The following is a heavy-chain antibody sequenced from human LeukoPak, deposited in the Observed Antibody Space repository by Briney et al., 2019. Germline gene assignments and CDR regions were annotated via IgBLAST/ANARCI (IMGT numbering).Heavy chain of an antibody. CDR1: GGSISSGGYY. J-gene: IGHJ6*02. V-gene: IGHV4-31*03. CDR3: ARSPQYYYDSSGYYYYYGMDV. Sequence: PSETLSLTCTVSGGSISSGGYYWSWIRQHPGKGLEWIWYIYYNGSTYYNPSLKIRVTISVDTSKNQFSMKLSSVTAADTAVYYCARSPQYYYDSSGYYYYYGMDVWGQGTTVTVSS. D-gene: IGHD3-22*01. CDR2: IYYNGST.